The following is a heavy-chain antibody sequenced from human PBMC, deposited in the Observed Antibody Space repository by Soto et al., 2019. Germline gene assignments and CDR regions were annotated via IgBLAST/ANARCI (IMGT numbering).Heavy chain of an antibody. CDR3: ARGTLIGSSTRNWFDP. J-gene: IGHJ5*02. CDR2: IYHNGRT. Sequence: QVHLEESGPGLVRPSGTLSLTCNVSGVPISSYDWWTWVRQTPGKGMEWIGEIYHNGRTNCNPSLKGRVSLSVDKSKNQFSLNLQSLTAADTAVYYCARGTLIGSSTRNWFDPWGQGTQVTVSS. CDR1: GVPISSYDW. D-gene: IGHD3-10*01. V-gene: IGHV4-4*02.